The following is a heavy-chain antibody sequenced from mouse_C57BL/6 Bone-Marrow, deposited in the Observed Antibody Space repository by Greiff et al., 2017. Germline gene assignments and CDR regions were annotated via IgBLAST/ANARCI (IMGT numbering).Heavy chain of an antibody. J-gene: IGHJ2*01. Sequence: VKLQQPGTELVKPGASVKLSCKASGYTFTSYWMHWVKQRPGQGLEWIGNIIPSNGGTNYNEKFKSKATLTVDKSSSTAYMQLSSLTSEDSAVYYCARLTTVVAGNYWGQGTTLTVSS. CDR2: IIPSNGGT. D-gene: IGHD1-1*01. CDR1: GYTFTSYW. V-gene: IGHV1-53*01. CDR3: ARLTTVVAGNY.